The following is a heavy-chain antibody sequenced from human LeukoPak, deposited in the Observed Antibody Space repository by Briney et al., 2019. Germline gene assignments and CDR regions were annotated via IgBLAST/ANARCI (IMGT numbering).Heavy chain of an antibody. CDR2: INHSGST. CDR1: GGSFSGYY. V-gene: IGHV4-34*01. J-gene: IGHJ3*01. Sequence: SETLSLTCAVYGGSFSGYYWSWIRQPPGKGLEWIGEINHSGSTNYNPSLKSRVTISVDTSKNQFSLKLSSVTAADTAVYYCARGTDWTYAFDLWGQGTMVTVSS. CDR3: ARGTDWTYAFDL. D-gene: IGHD3-9*01.